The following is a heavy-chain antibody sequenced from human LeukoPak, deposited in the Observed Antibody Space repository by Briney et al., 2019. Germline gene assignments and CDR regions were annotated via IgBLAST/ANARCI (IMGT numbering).Heavy chain of an antibody. CDR2: ISNDNNYI. J-gene: IGHJ1*01. V-gene: IGHV3-21*01. CDR3: AGPLGSPYFHH. Sequence: GGSLRLSCAASGFPFNTYTMNWVHQAPGQGLEWVSSISNDNNYIYYADSVKGRFTISRDNAKNSLYLQMNSLRVEDTAVYYCAGPLGSPYFHHWGQGTLVTVSS. D-gene: IGHD3-10*01. CDR1: GFPFNTYT.